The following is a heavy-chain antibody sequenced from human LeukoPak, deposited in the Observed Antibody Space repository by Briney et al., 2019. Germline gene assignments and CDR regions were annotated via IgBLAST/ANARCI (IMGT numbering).Heavy chain of an antibody. Sequence: GGALRLSCAASGFTFNRNAISWVRQAPGKGLEWVSTIGGSGDKTFYADSVKGRVTISIDNSKNMVHLQMNSMTGEDTALYYCVRRGDASSGWGDHDFWGQGALVTVSS. CDR3: VRRGDASSGWGDHDF. V-gene: IGHV3-23*01. CDR2: IGGSGDKT. CDR1: GFTFNRNA. J-gene: IGHJ4*02. D-gene: IGHD6-19*01.